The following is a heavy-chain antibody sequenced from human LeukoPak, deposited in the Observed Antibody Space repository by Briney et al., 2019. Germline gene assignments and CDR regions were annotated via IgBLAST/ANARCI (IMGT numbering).Heavy chain of an antibody. Sequence: GASVKVSCKASGYTFTAYYMHWVRQAPGQGLEWMGCINANGGGTDYVQKFKGRVTMTRDTSISTAYMELSGLTSDDTAVYYCAIELTGSFYFDNWGQGTLVTDSS. CDR1: GYTFTAYY. V-gene: IGHV1-2*02. D-gene: IGHD2-8*02. CDR2: INANGGGT. J-gene: IGHJ4*02. CDR3: AIELTGSFYFDN.